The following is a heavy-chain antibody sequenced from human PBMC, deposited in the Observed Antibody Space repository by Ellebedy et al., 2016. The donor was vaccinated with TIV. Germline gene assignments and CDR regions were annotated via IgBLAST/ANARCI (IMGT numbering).Heavy chain of an antibody. J-gene: IGHJ4*02. CDR1: GYTFTSYG. V-gene: IGHV1-18*04. CDR2: ISTYNGNT. CDR3: AREVGPAAGTDF. Sequence: ASVKVSCKASGYTFTSYGIHWVRQAPGQGLQWMGWISTYNGNTDYSQRFQGRVTMTTDTSTSTAYMELRSLRSDDTAIFYYAREVGPAAGTDFWGQGTLVTVSS. D-gene: IGHD6-13*01.